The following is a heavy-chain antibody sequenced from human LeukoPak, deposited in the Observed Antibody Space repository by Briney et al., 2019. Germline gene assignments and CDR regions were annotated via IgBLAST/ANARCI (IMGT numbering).Heavy chain of an antibody. D-gene: IGHD3-9*01. J-gene: IGHJ4*02. CDR2: IWYDGSNK. CDR3: ARDSGLQYFDWLPDY. V-gene: IGHV3-33*01. Sequence: GGSLRLSCAASGFTFSSYGMHWVRQAPGKGLEWVAVIWYDGSNKYYADSVKGRFTISRDNSKNTLYLQMNSLRAEDTAVYYCARDSGLQYFDWLPDYWGQGTLVTVSS. CDR1: GFTFSSYG.